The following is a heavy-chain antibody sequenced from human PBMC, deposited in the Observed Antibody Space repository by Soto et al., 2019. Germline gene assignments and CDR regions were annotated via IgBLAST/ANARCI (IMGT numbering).Heavy chain of an antibody. J-gene: IGHJ1*01. V-gene: IGHV1-18*01. CDR1: GYTFTSYG. CDR3: ARDQSNSVPFEYYYDSSGYYHQPSIGFQH. CDR2: ISAYNGNT. D-gene: IGHD3-22*01. Sequence: ASVKVSCKASGYTFTSYGISWVRQAPGQGLEWMGWISAYNGNTNYAQKLQGRVTMTTDTSTSTAYMELRSLRSDDTAVYYCARDQSNSVPFEYYYDSSGYYHQPSIGFQHWGQGTLVTVSS.